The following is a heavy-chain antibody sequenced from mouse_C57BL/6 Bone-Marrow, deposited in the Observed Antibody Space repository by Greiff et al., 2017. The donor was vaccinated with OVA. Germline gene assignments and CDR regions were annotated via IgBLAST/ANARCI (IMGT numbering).Heavy chain of an antibody. D-gene: IGHD2-5*01. V-gene: IGHV5-4*03. CDR1: GFTFSSYA. CDR3: ARRKDYSNLAWFAY. CDR2: ISDGGSYT. Sequence: DVKLVESGGGLVKPGGSLKLSCAASGFTFSSYAMSWVRQTPEKRLEWVATISDGGSYTYYPDNVKGRFTISRDNAKNNLYLQMSHLKSEDTAMYYCARRKDYSNLAWFAYWGQGTLVTVSA. J-gene: IGHJ3*01.